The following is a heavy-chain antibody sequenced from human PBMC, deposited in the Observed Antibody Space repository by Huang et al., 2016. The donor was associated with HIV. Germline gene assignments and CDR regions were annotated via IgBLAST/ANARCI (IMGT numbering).Heavy chain of an antibody. J-gene: IGHJ3*02. Sequence: EVQLVESGGGLVQPGGSLRLSCAASGFTFSSYWMSWVRQAAGKGLEWVANIKQEGSEKYYVDAVKGRFTISRDNAKNSLYLQMNSLRAEDTAVYYCARWAGYPPAFDIWGQGTMVTVSS. D-gene: IGHD2-15*01. CDR3: ARWAGYPPAFDI. CDR2: IKQEGSEK. V-gene: IGHV3-7*01. CDR1: GFTFSSYW.